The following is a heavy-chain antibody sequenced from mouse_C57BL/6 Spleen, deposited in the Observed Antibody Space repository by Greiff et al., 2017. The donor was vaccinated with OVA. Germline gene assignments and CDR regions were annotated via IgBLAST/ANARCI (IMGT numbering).Heavy chain of an antibody. V-gene: IGHV5-17*01. J-gene: IGHJ4*01. CDR2: ISSGSSTI. D-gene: IGHD1-1*01. CDR1: GFTFSDYG. Sequence: EVKLVESGGGLVKPGGSLKLSCAASGFTFSDYGMHWVRQAPEKGLEWVAYISSGSSTIYYADTVKGRFTISRDNAKNTLFLQMTSLRSEETAMYYCARRSTYAMDYWGQGTSVTVSS. CDR3: ARRSTYAMDY.